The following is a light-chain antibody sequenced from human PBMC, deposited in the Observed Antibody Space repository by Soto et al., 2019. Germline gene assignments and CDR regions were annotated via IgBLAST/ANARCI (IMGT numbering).Light chain of an antibody. J-gene: IGKJ1*01. V-gene: IGKV1-17*01. Sequence: DIQMTQSPSSLSASVGDRVTLTCRASQGIGDDLGWYQQQPGRAPKRLIYGVFNLQSGVPSRFSGSGSGTELTRTISSLQPDDFATYYCLQHRSYPWTFGQGTKVEIK. CDR1: QGIGDD. CDR3: LQHRSYPWT. CDR2: GVF.